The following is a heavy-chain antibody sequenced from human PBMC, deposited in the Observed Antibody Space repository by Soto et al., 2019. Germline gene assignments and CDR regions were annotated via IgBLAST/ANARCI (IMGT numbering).Heavy chain of an antibody. CDR3: ARCLVDYGGNPGSQIWFDP. D-gene: IGHD4-17*01. CDR2: IYYSGST. CDR1: GGSISSGDYY. V-gene: IGHV4-30-4*01. J-gene: IGHJ5*02. Sequence: PSETLSLTCTVSGGSISSGDYYWSWIRQPPGKSLEWIGYIYYSGSTYYNPSLKSRVTISVDTSKNQFSLKLSSVTAADTAVYYCARCLVDYGGNPGSQIWFDPWGQAPLVTVSS.